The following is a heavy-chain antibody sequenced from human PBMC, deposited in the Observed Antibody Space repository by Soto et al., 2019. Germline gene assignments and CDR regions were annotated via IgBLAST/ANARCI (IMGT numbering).Heavy chain of an antibody. CDR2: ISYDGSNK. Sequence: QVQLVESGGGVVQPGRSLRLSCAASGFTFSSYGMHWVRQAPCKGLEWVAVISYDGSNKYYADSVKGRFTISRDNSKNTLYLQMNSLRAEDTAVYYCAKGELVLDYWGQGTLVTVSS. V-gene: IGHV3-30*18. CDR1: GFTFSSYG. D-gene: IGHD1-26*01. J-gene: IGHJ4*02. CDR3: AKGELVLDY.